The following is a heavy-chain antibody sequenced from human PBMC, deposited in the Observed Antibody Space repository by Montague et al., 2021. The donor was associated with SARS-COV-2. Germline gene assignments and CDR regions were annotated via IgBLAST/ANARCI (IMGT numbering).Heavy chain of an antibody. CDR2: IYFSGST. CDR3: TRLSLGWNTD. Sequence: SETLSLTYTVSGDSMTDSYWSWIRQPPGKGLEYIGYIYFSGSTNYNPSLKSRLTISVDTSKNQFSLKLSSVTAADTAVYFCTRLSLGWNTDWGQGTLVTVSS. D-gene: IGHD1-1*01. CDR1: GDSMTDSY. V-gene: IGHV4-59*08. J-gene: IGHJ1*01.